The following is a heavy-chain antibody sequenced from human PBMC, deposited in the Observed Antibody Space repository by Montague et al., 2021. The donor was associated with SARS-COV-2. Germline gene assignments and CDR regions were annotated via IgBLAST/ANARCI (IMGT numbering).Heavy chain of an antibody. CDR1: GASVYSNADHLNSDY. J-gene: IGHJ5*02. CDR2: VHWGGXT. D-gene: IGHD2-15*01. CDR3: TGQRWRGRFDP. V-gene: IGHV4-39*01. Sequence: SETLSLTCDVSGASVYSNADHLNSDYWAWVRQSPGRGLEWIGSVHWGGXTWQNPSFRGRLTMSVDTSKNSVSLRLTSVTAADTAMYYCTGQRWRGRFDPWGLGTRVIVSS.